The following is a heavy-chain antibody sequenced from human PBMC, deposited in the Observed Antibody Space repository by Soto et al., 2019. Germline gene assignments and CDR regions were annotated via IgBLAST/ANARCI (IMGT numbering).Heavy chain of an antibody. CDR2: ITSGGTT. V-gene: IGHV4-39*01. CDR3: ASPQYFT. D-gene: IGHD3-9*01. Sequence: SETLSLTCTVSGGSIRGSSFYCGWIRQPPGKGMEWIASITSGGTTHYNPSLKSRLTLSVDTSKNQFSVEFIAVTAAYTAVYYCASPQYFTWGQGALVTVSS. J-gene: IGHJ4*02. CDR1: GGSIRGSSFY.